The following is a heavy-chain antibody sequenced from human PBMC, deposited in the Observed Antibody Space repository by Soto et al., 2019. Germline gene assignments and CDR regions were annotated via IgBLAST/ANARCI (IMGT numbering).Heavy chain of an antibody. D-gene: IGHD4-4*01. Sequence: QVQLVQSGAEVKKPGASVKVSCKASGYTFTGYYMHWVRQAPGQGLEWMGWINPNSGGTNYAQKGQGRGTRTRDTAISTADMELSRLRSDDTAVYYCARDRWYDYSNDWGFDPWGQGTLVTVSS. J-gene: IGHJ5*02. V-gene: IGHV1-2*02. CDR3: ARDRWYDYSNDWGFDP. CDR2: INPNSGGT. CDR1: GYTFTGYY.